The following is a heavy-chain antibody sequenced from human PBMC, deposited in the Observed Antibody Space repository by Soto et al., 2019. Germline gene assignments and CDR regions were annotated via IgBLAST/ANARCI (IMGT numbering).Heavy chain of an antibody. CDR3: ARDRGIESAGNSN. CDR2: IIPILGIA. CDR1: GGTFSSYT. D-gene: IGHD6-13*01. Sequence: QVQLVQSGAEVKKPGSSVKVSCKASGGTFSSYTISWVRQAPGQGLEWMGRIIPILGIANYAQKFQGRVTMTPDKSTGTAYRELSSLRSEDTAVYYCARDRGIESAGNSNWGQRTLDTVS. V-gene: IGHV1-69*08. J-gene: IGHJ4*02.